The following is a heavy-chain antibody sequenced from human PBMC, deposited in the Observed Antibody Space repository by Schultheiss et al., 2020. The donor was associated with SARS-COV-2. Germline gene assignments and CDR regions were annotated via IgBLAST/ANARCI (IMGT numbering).Heavy chain of an antibody. CDR1: GGTFSSYA. D-gene: IGHD3-3*02. J-gene: IGHJ6*02. CDR3: AAQINISSPNYYYFGMDV. V-gene: IGHV1-69*06. CDR2: IIPLFDTI. Sequence: SVKVSCKASGGTFSSYALSWVRQAPGQGLAWMGGIIPLFDTIYYGQKFQDRVTITADTSTSTVYMEMSSLTSEDTAVYYCAAQINISSPNYYYFGMDVWGQGTTVTVSS.